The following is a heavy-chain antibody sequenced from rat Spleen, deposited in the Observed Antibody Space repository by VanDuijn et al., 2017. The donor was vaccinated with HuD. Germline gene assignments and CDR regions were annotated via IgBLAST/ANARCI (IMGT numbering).Heavy chain of an antibody. J-gene: IGHJ2*01. D-gene: IGHD1-4*01. CDR3: ARQGDLPGYISFDY. Sequence: EVQLVESGGGLVQPGRSLKLSCAASGFTFNNYGMAWVRQAPTKGLEWVAAISYDGITTYYRDSVRGRFTISSDNTKTTLYLQMDSLRSEDTATYYCARQGDLPGYISFDYWGQGVMVTVSS. CDR2: ISYDGITT. V-gene: IGHV5-29*01. CDR1: GFTFNNYG.